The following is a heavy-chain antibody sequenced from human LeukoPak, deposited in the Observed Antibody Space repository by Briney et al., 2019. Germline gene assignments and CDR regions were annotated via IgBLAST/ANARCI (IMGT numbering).Heavy chain of an antibody. D-gene: IGHD3/OR15-3a*01. CDR1: GFTFSRYG. V-gene: IGHV3-30*18. CDR2: ISYDGSDK. J-gene: IGHJ6*02. CDR3: AKSRSPGLYYYALDV. Sequence: GGSLRLSCAASGFTFSRYGMHWVRQAPGKGLEWVAVISYDGSDKYYADSVKGRFTISRDNSKIMLYLQMNSLRGDDTAVYYCAKSRSPGLYYYALDVWGQGTTVTVSS.